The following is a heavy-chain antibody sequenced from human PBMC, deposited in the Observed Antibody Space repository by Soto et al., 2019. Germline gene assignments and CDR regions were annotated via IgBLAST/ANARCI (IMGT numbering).Heavy chain of an antibody. J-gene: IGHJ3*02. D-gene: IGHD3-22*01. CDR2: VSGSGGST. CDR1: WVNFSSYA. CDR3: AKDYFYASSGYYLLHDVFDI. Sequence: GLFHRVPWSASWVNFSSYAMRWVRKTQGKGLEWVSAVSGSGGSTYYADSVKGRFTISRDNSKNTRYLQTNSLRAEDTAVYYCAKDYFYASSGYYLLHDVFDIWGQGTLVPVTS. V-gene: IGHV3-23*01.